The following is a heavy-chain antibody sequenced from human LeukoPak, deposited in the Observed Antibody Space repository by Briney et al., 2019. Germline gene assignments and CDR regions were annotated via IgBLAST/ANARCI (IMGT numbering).Heavy chain of an antibody. Sequence: ASVKVSCKASGYTFTSYGISWVRQAPGQGLEWMGWISAYNGNTNYAQKLQGRVTMTTDTSTSTAYMELRSLRSDDTAVYYCARGGQSIAVAGSEGYYYGMDVWGQGTTVTVSS. D-gene: IGHD6-19*01. V-gene: IGHV1-18*01. CDR1: GYTFTSYG. CDR3: ARGGQSIAVAGSEGYYYGMDV. J-gene: IGHJ6*02. CDR2: ISAYNGNT.